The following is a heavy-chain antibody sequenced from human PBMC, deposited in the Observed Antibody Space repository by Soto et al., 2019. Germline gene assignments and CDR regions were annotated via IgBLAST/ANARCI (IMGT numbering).Heavy chain of an antibody. V-gene: IGHV3-48*03. D-gene: IGHD4-4*01. CDR2: ISSSDNTI. Sequence: PGGSLRLSCAASGFTFSSYELNWVRQAPGKGLEWVSYISSSDNTIYYADSVKGRFTISRDNAKHSLYLQMNSLRAEDTAVYYCARVVTTGYYGMNVWGQGTTVTVSS. J-gene: IGHJ6*02. CDR3: ARVVTTGYYGMNV. CDR1: GFTFSSYE.